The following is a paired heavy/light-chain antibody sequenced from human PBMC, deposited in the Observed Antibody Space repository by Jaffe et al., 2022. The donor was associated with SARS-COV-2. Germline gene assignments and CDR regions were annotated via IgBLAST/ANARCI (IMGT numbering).Light chain of an antibody. V-gene: IGKV3-20*01. Sequence: EVVLTQSPGTLSVSPGETATLSCRASQSVSRSYLAWYQQRPGQAPRLLIFGASTRATGIPDRFSGSGSGTDFTLTISRLEPEDFAVYYCQQYGASPLTFGGGTKVEIK. CDR2: GAS. CDR1: QSVSRSY. CDR3: QQYGASPLT. J-gene: IGKJ4*01.
Heavy chain of an antibody. Sequence: QVQLQESGPGLVKPSQTLSLTCTVSGGSIRRGSYYWSWIRWPAGKGLEWIGRVYTGGSTNYNPSFKSRVTISEDTSRNQVSLKLSSVTAADTAVYYCARGIAEPKSPFRFSVGAPKSDYDYSAMDVWGQGTTVTVSS. CDR1: GGSIRRGSYY. CDR3: ARGIAEPKSPFRFSVGAPKSDYDYSAMDV. V-gene: IGHV4-61*02. D-gene: IGHD1-26*01. CDR2: VYTGGST. J-gene: IGHJ6*02.